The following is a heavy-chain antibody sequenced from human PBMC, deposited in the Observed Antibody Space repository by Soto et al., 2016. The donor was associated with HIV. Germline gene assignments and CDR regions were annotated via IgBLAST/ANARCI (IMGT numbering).Heavy chain of an antibody. CDR3: ATRGVVLLAAHFDY. D-gene: IGHD2-15*01. J-gene: IGHJ4*02. CDR2: MYYSGST. CDR1: DGSISGYY. V-gene: IGHV4-59*03. Sequence: QVQLQESGPGLVKPSETLSLICTVSDGSISGYYWNWIRQSPGKGLEWIADMYYSGSTNYNPSHKSRVTTSIDLSKRQLSLKLSSVTEADTAIYYCATRGVVLLAAHFDYWGQGTRGHRLL.